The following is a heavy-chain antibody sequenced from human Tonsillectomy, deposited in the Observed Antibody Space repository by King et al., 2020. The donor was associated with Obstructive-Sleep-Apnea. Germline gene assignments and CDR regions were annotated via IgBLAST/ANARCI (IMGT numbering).Heavy chain of an antibody. D-gene: IGHD6-13*01. J-gene: IGHJ4*02. CDR3: ARGGWGSSWPFDY. CDR1: GGSFSGYY. V-gene: IGHV4-34*01. Sequence: VQLQQWGAGLLKPSETLSLTCAVYGGSFSGYYWSWIRQPPGKGLEWIGEINHSGSTNYNPSPKSRVTISLETSKNQFSLGLSSVTAANTAVYYCARGGWGSSWPFDYWGQGTLVTVSS. CDR2: INHSGST.